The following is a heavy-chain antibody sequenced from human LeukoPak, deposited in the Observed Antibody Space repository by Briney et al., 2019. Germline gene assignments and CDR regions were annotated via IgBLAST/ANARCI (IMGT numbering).Heavy chain of an antibody. Sequence: PGGSLRLSCAGSGLTFSSYWMTWVRQAPGKGLEWVAVISYDGSNKYYADSVKGRFTISRDNSKNTLYLQMNSLIPEDAAVYYCAKDWQQLNYWGQGTLVTVSS. V-gene: IGHV3-30*18. CDR2: ISYDGSNK. CDR3: AKDWQQLNY. J-gene: IGHJ4*02. CDR1: GLTFSSYW. D-gene: IGHD6-13*01.